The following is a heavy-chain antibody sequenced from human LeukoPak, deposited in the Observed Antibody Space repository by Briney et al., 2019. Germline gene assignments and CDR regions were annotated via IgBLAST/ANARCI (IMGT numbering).Heavy chain of an antibody. D-gene: IGHD4-17*01. CDR1: GFTFSWYW. V-gene: IGHV3-7*01. J-gene: IGHJ4*02. CDR2: IKEDGSEK. CDR3: ARALVTTVTYFDY. Sequence: GGSLRLSCAASGFTFSWYWMNWVRQAPGKGLEWVANIKEDGSEKYYVDSVKGRFTISRDNAKNSLYLQMNSLRAEDTAVYYCARALVTTVTYFDYWGQGTLVTVSS.